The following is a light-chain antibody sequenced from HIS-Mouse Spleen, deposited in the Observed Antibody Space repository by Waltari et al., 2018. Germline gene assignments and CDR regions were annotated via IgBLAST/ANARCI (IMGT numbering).Light chain of an antibody. Sequence: DIQMTQSPSSLSASVGDRVTITCQASQDISNYLNWYQQKPGKAPKLLIYDASNLETGDPSRFNGSGSGTDFTFTISSLQPEDIATYYCQQYDNLPWTFGQGTKVEIK. CDR2: DAS. CDR1: QDISNY. CDR3: QQYDNLPWT. V-gene: IGKV1-33*01. J-gene: IGKJ1*01.